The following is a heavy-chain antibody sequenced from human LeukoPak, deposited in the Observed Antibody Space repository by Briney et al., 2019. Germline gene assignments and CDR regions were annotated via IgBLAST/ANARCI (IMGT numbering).Heavy chain of an antibody. J-gene: IGHJ4*02. D-gene: IGHD4-17*01. V-gene: IGHV4-59*01. Sequence: SETLSLTCDFSGDSLSGYYRSWLRQPPGKGLEWIAYRQSNGYTEYYSSLMSRVTISLDTSKRQLSLKLTSVTAADTAVYYCARGVYGAYFDFWGQGTLVTVSS. CDR1: GDSLSGYY. CDR3: ARGVYGAYFDF. CDR2: RQSNGYT.